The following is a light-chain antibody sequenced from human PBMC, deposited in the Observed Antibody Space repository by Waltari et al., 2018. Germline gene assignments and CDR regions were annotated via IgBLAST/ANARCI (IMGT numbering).Light chain of an antibody. Sequence: EIVMTQSPATLSVFPGERATLSCRASQSIRSNLAWYQHKPGQAPRLVIYGASTRATVIPARFSGSGYGTEYTLTISRLQSEDVAVYFCQQYDNWLGTFGQGTKVEIK. CDR2: GAS. V-gene: IGKV3-15*01. J-gene: IGKJ1*01. CDR3: QQYDNWLGT. CDR1: QSIRSN.